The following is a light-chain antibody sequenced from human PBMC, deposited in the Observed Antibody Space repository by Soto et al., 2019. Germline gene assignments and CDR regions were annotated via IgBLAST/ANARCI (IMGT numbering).Light chain of an antibody. J-gene: IGLJ1*01. CDR2: DVS. V-gene: IGLV2-14*01. Sequence: QSALTQPASVSGSPGQSITLSCTGTSSDVGGYNYVSWYQQHPGKVPKLMISDVSNRPSGVSNRFSGSKSGDTASLTISGLQAEDEADYYCSSYTSSSTLYVFGTGTKLTVL. CDR3: SSYTSSSTLYV. CDR1: SSDVGGYNY.